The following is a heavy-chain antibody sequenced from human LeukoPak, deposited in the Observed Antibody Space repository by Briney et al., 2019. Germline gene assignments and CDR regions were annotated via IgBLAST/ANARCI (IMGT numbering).Heavy chain of an antibody. CDR1: GGSMSSGSHC. Sequence: SETLSLTCTVSGGSMSSGSHCWSWIRQPAGKGVQWIGRIYSSGHTDYNPSLKSRVTISQDTSKNQFSLKMTSVTAADRAVYYRARAEEGHVNGYSAFWYCDLWGGGPLVSVPS. J-gene: IGHJ2*01. CDR3: ARAEEGHVNGYSAFWYCDL. D-gene: IGHD3-22*01. V-gene: IGHV4-61*02. CDR2: IYSSGHT.